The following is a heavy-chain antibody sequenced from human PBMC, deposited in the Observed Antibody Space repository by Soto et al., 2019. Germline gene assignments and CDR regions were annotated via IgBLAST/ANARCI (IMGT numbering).Heavy chain of an antibody. CDR1: GYTFTSYD. V-gene: IGHV1-8*01. D-gene: IGHD5-18*01. J-gene: IGHJ4*02. CDR2: MNPNSGNT. Sequence: ASVKVSCKASGYTFTSYDINWVRQATGQGLEWMGWMNPNSGNTGYAQKFQGRVTMTRNTSISTAYMELSSLRSEDTAVYYCARDSDTEGGFDYWGQRTLVTVSS. CDR3: ARDSDTEGGFDY.